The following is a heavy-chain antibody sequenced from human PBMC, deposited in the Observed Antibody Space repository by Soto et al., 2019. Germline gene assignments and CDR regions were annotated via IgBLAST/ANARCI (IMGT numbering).Heavy chain of an antibody. CDR1: GDSVSSNSAA. Sequence: QSLSLTCSISGDSVSSNSAAWNWIRQSPSRGLEWLGMTYYRSKWYNDYAVSVKSRITINPDTSNNQFSLQLNSVTTEDTAVYYCARWGNWNSKAHGGMDXWGQGTTVTVS. J-gene: IGHJ6*02. CDR2: TYYRSKWYN. V-gene: IGHV6-1*01. CDR3: ARWGNWNSKAHGGMDX. D-gene: IGHD1-7*01.